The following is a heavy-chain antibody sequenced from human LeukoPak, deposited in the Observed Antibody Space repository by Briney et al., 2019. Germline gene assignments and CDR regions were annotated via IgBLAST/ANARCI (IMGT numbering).Heavy chain of an antibody. D-gene: IGHD3-10*01. CDR2: LSYDGSYK. Sequence: PGGSLRLSCAAAGFTFSNFAMHWVRQAPGKGLEWVAVLSYDGSYKYYADSVKGRFTISRDNSKNSLYLQMNSLRSDDTAVYYCARAGRGVVGSGNYYPGYSYEYYYYYYMDVWGKGTTVTVSS. CDR1: GFTFSNFA. J-gene: IGHJ6*03. V-gene: IGHV3-30*04. CDR3: ARAGRGVVGSGNYYPGYSYEYYYYYYMDV.